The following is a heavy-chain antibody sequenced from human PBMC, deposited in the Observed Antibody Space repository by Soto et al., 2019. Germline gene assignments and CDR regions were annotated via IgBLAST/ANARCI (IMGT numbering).Heavy chain of an antibody. CDR1: GGSISSSSFY. V-gene: IGHV4-39*01. D-gene: IGHD3-10*01. J-gene: IGHJ5*02. Sequence: QLQLQESGPGLVKPSETLSLTCTVSGGSISSSSFYWGWIRQPPGKGLEWIASINYRGRTYYNPSLESRVDISVDPYKIQLSLTLPSVTAADKTVYYCARHFGYGSGSVDAGYNWFDPWGQGSLVTVPS. CDR3: ARHFGYGSGSVDAGYNWFDP. CDR2: INYRGRT.